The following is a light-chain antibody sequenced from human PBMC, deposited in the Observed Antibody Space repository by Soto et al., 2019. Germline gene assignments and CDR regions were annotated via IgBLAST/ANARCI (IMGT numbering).Light chain of an antibody. J-gene: IGKJ1*01. CDR3: QQRSNWPPTWT. CDR2: DAS. Sequence: EIVLTQSPATLSLSPGERATLSSRAGQSVSSYLAWYQHKPGQAPRLLIYDASKRATGIPARFSGSGSGTDFTLTISSLEPEDFAVYYCQQRSNWPPTWTFGQGTKVEVK. V-gene: IGKV3-11*01. CDR1: QSVSSY.